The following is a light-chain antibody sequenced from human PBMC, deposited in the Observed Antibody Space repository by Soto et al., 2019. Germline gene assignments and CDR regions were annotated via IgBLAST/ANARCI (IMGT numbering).Light chain of an antibody. CDR2: EVT. Sequence: QSVLTQPASVSGSPVQSITISCTGTSSDIGAYDYVSWFQQYPGKAPTLLIYEVTFRPSGVSSRFSGSKSGNTASLTISGLQTEDEADYYCGSYASATLIFGGGTKITVL. J-gene: IGLJ2*01. V-gene: IGLV2-14*01. CDR1: SSDIGAYDY. CDR3: GSYASATLI.